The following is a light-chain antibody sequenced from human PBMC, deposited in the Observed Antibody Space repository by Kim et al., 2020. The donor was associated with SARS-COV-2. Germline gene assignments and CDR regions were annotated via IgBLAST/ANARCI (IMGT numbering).Light chain of an antibody. CDR2: GND. Sequence: GQRVTISCSGVSSNIGNNYVSWYQQVPGTAPKLLIYGNDERPSGVPDRFSGSKSGTSATLGITGLQTGDEADYYCGTWESSLRVVVFGGGTQLTVL. CDR3: GTWESSLRVVV. J-gene: IGLJ3*02. V-gene: IGLV1-51*01. CDR1: SSNIGNNY.